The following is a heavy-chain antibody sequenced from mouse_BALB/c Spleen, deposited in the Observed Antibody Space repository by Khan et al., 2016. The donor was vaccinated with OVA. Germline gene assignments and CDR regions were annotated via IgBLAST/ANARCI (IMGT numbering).Heavy chain of an antibody. CDR1: VYKLTDYP. CDR3: ARGGRFAY. CDR2: ISTYYGHA. Sequence: QVQLQQSGAELVRPGVSVKISCKGSVYKLTDYPMHWVKQSHAKSLEWIGVISTYYGHASYNQKFKGKAIMTVDKSSSTAYMELARLTSEDSAIYYCARGGRFAYWGQGTLVTVSA. V-gene: IGHV1S137*01. J-gene: IGHJ3*01.